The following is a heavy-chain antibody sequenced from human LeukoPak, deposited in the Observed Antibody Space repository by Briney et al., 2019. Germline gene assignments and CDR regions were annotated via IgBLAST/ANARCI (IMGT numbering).Heavy chain of an antibody. CDR1: GGSISSSSYY. D-gene: IGHD3-10*01. Sequence: PPETLSLTCTVSGGSISSSSYYWGWIRQPPGKGLEWIGSIYYSGSTYYNPSLKSRVTISVDTSKNQFSLKLSSVTAADTAVYYCDYYGSGTPANGWFDPWGQGTLVTGSS. J-gene: IGHJ5*02. V-gene: IGHV4-39*01. CDR2: IYYSGST. CDR3: DYYGSGTPANGWFDP.